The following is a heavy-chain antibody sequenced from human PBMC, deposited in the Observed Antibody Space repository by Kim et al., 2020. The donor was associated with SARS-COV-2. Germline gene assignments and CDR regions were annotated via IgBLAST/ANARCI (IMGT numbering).Heavy chain of an antibody. CDR1: GYTFTGYY. CDR3: ARSRRGGYSSWGFDY. Sequence: ASVKVSCKASGYTFTGYYMHWVRQAPGQGLEWMGRINPNSGGTNYAQKFQGRVTMTRDTSISTAYMELSRLRSDDTAVYYCARSRRGGYSSWGFDYWGQGTLVTVSS. V-gene: IGHV1-2*06. CDR2: INPNSGGT. J-gene: IGHJ4*02. D-gene: IGHD6-13*01.